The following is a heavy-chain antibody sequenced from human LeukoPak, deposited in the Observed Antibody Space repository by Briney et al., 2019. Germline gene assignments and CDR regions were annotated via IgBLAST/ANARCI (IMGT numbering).Heavy chain of an antibody. CDR3: AKDRYDGSGSFYY. V-gene: IGHV3-23*01. CDR2: ISGSGGST. D-gene: IGHD3-22*01. CDR1: GFTFSTYS. Sequence: GGSLRLSCAASGFTFSTYSLNWVRQAPGKGLEWVSFISGSGGSTYYADSVKGRFTISRDNSKNTLYLRMNSLRAEDTAVYYCAKDRYDGSGSFYYWGQGTLVTVSS. J-gene: IGHJ4*02.